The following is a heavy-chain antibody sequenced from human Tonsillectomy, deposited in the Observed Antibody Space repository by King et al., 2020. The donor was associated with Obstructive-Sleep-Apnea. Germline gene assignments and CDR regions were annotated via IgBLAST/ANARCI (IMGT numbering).Heavy chain of an antibody. CDR3: AKTPYRYYGLDV. J-gene: IGHJ6*02. V-gene: IGHV3-74*01. CDR2: INSDGSST. CDR1: GFTFSSYW. Sequence: VQLVESGGGLVQPGGSLRLSCAASGFTFSSYWMFWVRQTPGKGLVGVSRINSDGSSTSHADAVKGRFTISRGNAKNTLYLQMNSLRAEDTAVDYCAKTPYRYYGLDVWGQGTTVTVSS. D-gene: IGHD3-16*02.